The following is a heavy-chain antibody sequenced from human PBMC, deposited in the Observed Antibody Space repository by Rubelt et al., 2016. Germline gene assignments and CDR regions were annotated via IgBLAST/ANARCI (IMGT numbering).Heavy chain of an antibody. V-gene: IGHV3-30*04. Sequence: QVQLVESGGGVVQPGRSLRLSCAASGFTFSSYAMHWVRQAPGKGLEWVAVISYDGSNKYYADSVKGRFTISRDNSKNTLYLQMNSLRAEDTAVYYCARDVDTAMSDGETGTVYWGQGTLVTVSS. J-gene: IGHJ4*02. CDR3: ARDVDTAMSDGETGTVY. CDR2: ISYDGSNK. D-gene: IGHD5-18*01. CDR1: GFTFSSYA.